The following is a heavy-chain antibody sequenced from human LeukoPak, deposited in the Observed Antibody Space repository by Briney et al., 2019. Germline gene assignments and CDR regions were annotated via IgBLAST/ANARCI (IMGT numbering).Heavy chain of an antibody. CDR3: VFDFSDSTGFYRDY. CDR1: GFTFSSYW. D-gene: IGHD3-22*01. Sequence: PGGSLRLSCAASGFTFSSYWMNWVRQAPGKGLEWVANIKQDGSETCHGDSVKGRFTISRDNAKNSLYLQMNSLRAEDTAVYYCVFDFSDSTGFYRDYWGQGTLVTVSS. J-gene: IGHJ4*02. CDR2: IKQDGSET. V-gene: IGHV3-7*02.